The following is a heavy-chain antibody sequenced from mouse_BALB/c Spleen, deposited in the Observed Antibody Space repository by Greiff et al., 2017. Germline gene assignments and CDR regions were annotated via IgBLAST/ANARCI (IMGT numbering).Heavy chain of an antibody. J-gene: IGHJ4*01. D-gene: IGHD3-2*01. Sequence: QVHVKQSGAELVRPGTSVKISCKASGYAFTNYWLGWVKQRPGHGLEWIGDIYPGSGNTYYNEKFKGKATLTADKSSSTAYMQLSSLTSEDSAVYFCARSPLDSSGYGAMDYWGQGTSVTVSS. CDR2: IYPGSGNT. CDR1: GYAFTNYW. V-gene: IGHV1-63*01. CDR3: ARSPLDSSGYGAMDY.